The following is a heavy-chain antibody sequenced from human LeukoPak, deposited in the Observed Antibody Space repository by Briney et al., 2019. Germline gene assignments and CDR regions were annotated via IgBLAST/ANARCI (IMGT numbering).Heavy chain of an antibody. Sequence: SQTLSLTCTVSGGSISSGDYYWSWIRQPPGKGLEWIGYIYYSGSTYYNPSLKSRVTISVDTSKYQFSLKLSSVTAADTAVYYCARVVVVAATLYWFDPWGQGTLVTVSS. CDR3: ARVVVVAATLYWFDP. V-gene: IGHV4-30-4*01. CDR2: IYYSGST. J-gene: IGHJ5*02. D-gene: IGHD2-15*01. CDR1: GGSISSGDYY.